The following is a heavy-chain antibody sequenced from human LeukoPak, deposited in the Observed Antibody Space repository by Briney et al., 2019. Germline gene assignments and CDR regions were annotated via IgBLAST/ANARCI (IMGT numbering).Heavy chain of an antibody. D-gene: IGHD2-2*01. CDR2: IYYSGST. Sequence: SETLSLTCTVSGGSISSYYWSWIRQPPGKGLEWIGYIYYSGSTNYNPSLKSRVTISVDKSKNQFPLKLSSVTAADTAVYYCARVRSAEMYYFDYWGQGTLVTVSS. CDR3: ARVRSAEMYYFDY. J-gene: IGHJ4*02. CDR1: GGSISSYY. V-gene: IGHV4-59*12.